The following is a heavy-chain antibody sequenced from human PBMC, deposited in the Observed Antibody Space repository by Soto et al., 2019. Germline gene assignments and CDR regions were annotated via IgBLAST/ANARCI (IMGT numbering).Heavy chain of an antibody. CDR2: IYYSGST. J-gene: IGHJ4*02. D-gene: IGHD3-10*01. CDR1: GGSISTYY. CDR3: ARSGERGVNKRPFDY. V-gene: IGHV4-59*01. Sequence: PSETLSLTCTVSGGSISTYYWSWIRRPPGKGLEWIGYIYYSGSTYYNPSLKSRVTISVDTSKNQFSLKLSSVTAADTAVYYCARSGERGVNKRPFDYWGQGTLVTVS.